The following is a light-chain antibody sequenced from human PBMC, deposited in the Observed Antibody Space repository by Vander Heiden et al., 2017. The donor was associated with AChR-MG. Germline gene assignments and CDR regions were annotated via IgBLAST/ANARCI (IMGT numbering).Light chain of an antibody. Sequence: IVMTQSPATLSVSPGERATLSCRAGQSVSSNLAWYQQKPGQAPRLLIYGASTRATGIPARFSGSGSGTEFTLTISSLQSEDFAVYYCQQYNNWPTWTFGQGTKVEIK. J-gene: IGKJ1*01. V-gene: IGKV3-15*01. CDR3: QQYNNWPTWT. CDR2: GAS. CDR1: QSVSSN.